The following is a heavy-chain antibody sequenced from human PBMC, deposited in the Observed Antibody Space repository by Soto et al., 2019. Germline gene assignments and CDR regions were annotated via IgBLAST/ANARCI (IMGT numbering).Heavy chain of an antibody. CDR1: GFTFSSYA. CDR3: AKGMFSSSPAAAGSFDY. CDR2: IGGTDGKT. D-gene: IGHD3-10*01. J-gene: IGHJ4*02. V-gene: IGHV3-23*01. Sequence: EVQLLESGGDLVQPGGSLRLSCAASGFTFSSYAMSWVRQAPGKGLEWVAAIGGTDGKTYYADSVKGRFTISRDNSENTLYLQMSRLRAEDTDVYFCAKGMFSSSPAAAGSFDYWGQGALVTVSS.